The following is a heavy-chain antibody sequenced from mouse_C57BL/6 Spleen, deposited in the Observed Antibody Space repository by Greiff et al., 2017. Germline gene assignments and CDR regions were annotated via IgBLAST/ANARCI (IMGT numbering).Heavy chain of an antibody. Sequence: VQLQQPGAELVKPGASVKMSCKASGYTFTSYWITWVKQRPGQGLEWIGDIYPGSGSTDYNEKFKSKATLTVDTSSSTAYMQLSSLTSEDSAVYYCARSEDCGSSLYWYFDVWGTGTTVTVSS. CDR3: ARSEDCGSSLYWYFDV. J-gene: IGHJ1*03. CDR1: GYTFTSYW. D-gene: IGHD1-1*01. CDR2: IYPGSGST. V-gene: IGHV1-55*01.